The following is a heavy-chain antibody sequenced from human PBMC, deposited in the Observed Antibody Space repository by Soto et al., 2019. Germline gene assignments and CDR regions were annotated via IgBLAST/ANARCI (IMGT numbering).Heavy chain of an antibody. Sequence: PSETLSLTCSVSGGSISGYYWSWIRQPPGKGLEWIGYIYYSGSTNYNPFLKSRVTISVDTSKNQFSLRLRSVTAADAAMYYCARGGYSYGDFDYWGQGTLVTV. J-gene: IGHJ4*02. D-gene: IGHD5-18*01. V-gene: IGHV4-59*01. CDR1: GGSISGYY. CDR3: ARGGYSYGDFDY. CDR2: IYYSGST.